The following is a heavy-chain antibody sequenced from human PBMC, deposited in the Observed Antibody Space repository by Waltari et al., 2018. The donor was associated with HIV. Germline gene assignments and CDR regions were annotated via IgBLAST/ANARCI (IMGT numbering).Heavy chain of an antibody. V-gene: IGHV1-69*12. CDR3: ARSLLTPYYFDS. CDR1: GGPFSNFA. D-gene: IGHD2-21*02. Sequence: QVQLVQSGAEVKKRGSSVKVSCKASGGPFSNFAINWVRQAPGQGLEWMGGVVPFFATTTYARKFQGRVTISATASTGTAYMELRSLTTDDTAVYYCARSLLTPYYFDSWGQGTLVTVSS. J-gene: IGHJ4*02. CDR2: VVPFFATT.